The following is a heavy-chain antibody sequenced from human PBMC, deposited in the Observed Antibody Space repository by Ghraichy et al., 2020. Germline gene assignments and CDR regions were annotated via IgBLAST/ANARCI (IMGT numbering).Heavy chain of an antibody. D-gene: IGHD2-21*01. CDR2: ISFDGTNK. V-gene: IGHV3-30*02. CDR3: ANFVGTDPTGRLDN. J-gene: IGHJ4*02. Sequence: GGSLRLSCEGSGLTFSCCGMHWVRQAPGKGLEWVALISFDGTNKNYIESVTGRFSISRDNSKSRLYLQMNSLRVEYTAIYYCANFVGTDPTGRLDNWGQGTRVTVSS. CDR1: GLTFSCCG.